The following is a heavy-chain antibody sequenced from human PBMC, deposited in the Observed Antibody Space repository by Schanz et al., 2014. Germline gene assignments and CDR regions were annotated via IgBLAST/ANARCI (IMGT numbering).Heavy chain of an antibody. CDR2: INPDSGDT. CDR1: GYTFVGYY. V-gene: IGHV1-2*02. Sequence: QVQLVQSGPEVKKPGASVRVSCQASGYTFVGYYIHWLRQAPGQGLEWMGWINPDSGDTNYVQNFQGRSTMTRGTSITTAYMDLSRLTSDDTAVYYCARVYRWQHILGHFDSWGQGSLVTVSS. CDR3: ARVYRWQHILGHFDS. J-gene: IGHJ4*02. D-gene: IGHD6-13*01.